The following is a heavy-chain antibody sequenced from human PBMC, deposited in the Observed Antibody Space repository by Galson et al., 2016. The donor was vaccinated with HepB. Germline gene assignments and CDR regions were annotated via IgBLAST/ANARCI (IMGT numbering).Heavy chain of an antibody. Sequence: TLSLTCTVSGGSISSGGYYWSWIRQHPGKGLEWIGYIYYIGTTHYNPSLKSRVSISVDTSKNQFSLKLTSVTAADTAVYYCARGFWSGYYTGLDYWGQGTRVTVSS. CDR2: IYYIGTT. D-gene: IGHD3-3*01. CDR1: GGSISSGGYY. J-gene: IGHJ4*02. V-gene: IGHV4-31*03. CDR3: ARGFWSGYYTGLDY.